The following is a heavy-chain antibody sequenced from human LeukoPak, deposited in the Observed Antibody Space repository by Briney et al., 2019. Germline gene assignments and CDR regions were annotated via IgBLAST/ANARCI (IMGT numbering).Heavy chain of an antibody. Sequence: GGSLRLSCVASVFTFTNHGMHWVRQAPGKGLEWVASIWDDGSDKYSADSVRGRFTISRDNSKKTLYLQMNSLRAEDTAVYYCAKEAANLLYYFDYWGQGALVTVSS. CDR3: AKEAANLLYYFDY. CDR2: IWDDGSDK. CDR1: VFTFTNHG. V-gene: IGHV3-30*02. D-gene: IGHD2-15*01. J-gene: IGHJ4*02.